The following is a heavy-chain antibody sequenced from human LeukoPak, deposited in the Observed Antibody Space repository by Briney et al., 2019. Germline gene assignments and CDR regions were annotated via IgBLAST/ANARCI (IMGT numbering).Heavy chain of an antibody. D-gene: IGHD5-18*01. CDR2: MNPNSGNT. CDR3: ARKPIVDTALNWFDP. V-gene: IGHV1-8*01. CDR1: GYTFTSYV. Sequence: GASVKVSCKASGYTFTSYVINWVRQATGQGLEWMRWMNPNSGNTGYAQKFQGRVTMTRNTSISTAYMELSSLRSEDTAVYYCARKPIVDTALNWFDPWGQGTLVTVSS. J-gene: IGHJ5*02.